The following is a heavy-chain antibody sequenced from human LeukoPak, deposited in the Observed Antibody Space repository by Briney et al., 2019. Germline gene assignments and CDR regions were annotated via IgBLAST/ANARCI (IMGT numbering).Heavy chain of an antibody. Sequence: GGSLRLSCEASGFTSISYWMSWVRQAPGKGLEWVANIKQDGSEKYYVDSVKGRFTISRDNAKNSLYLQMNSLRAEDTAVYYCARDPGRDYPFDYWGQGTLVTVSS. V-gene: IGHV3-7*01. CDR1: GFTSISYW. CDR3: ARDPGRDYPFDY. CDR2: IKQDGSEK. D-gene: IGHD2-21*02. J-gene: IGHJ4*02.